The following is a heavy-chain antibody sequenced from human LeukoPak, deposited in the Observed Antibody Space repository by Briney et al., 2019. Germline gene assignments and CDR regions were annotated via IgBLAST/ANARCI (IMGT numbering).Heavy chain of an antibody. D-gene: IGHD4-11*01. CDR3: ARDRGYSNFDY. V-gene: IGHV3-7*01. CDR2: MNEDGSEK. CDR1: GFGFSNYW. Sequence: GGSLRLSCAASGFGFSNYWMSWVRQAPGKGLEWVANMNEDGSEKYYVDSVKGRFTISRDNAQDSLYLQMNSLRAEDTAVYYCARDRGYSNFDYWGQGTLLTVSS. J-gene: IGHJ4*02.